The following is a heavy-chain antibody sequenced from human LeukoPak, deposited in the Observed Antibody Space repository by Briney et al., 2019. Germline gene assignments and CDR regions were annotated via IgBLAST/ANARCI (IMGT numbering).Heavy chain of an antibody. CDR3: AKGVFSSGWYKGAFDI. CDR2: IWHDGSKT. Sequence: GGSLRLSCAASGFTFSTYGMHWVRQAPGKGLDWVAVIWHDGSKTYYADSVKGRFTISRDNSKNTLYLQMNSLRAEDTAVYYCAKGVFSSGWYKGAFDIWGQGTMVTVSS. J-gene: IGHJ3*02. CDR1: GFTFSTYG. V-gene: IGHV3-33*06. D-gene: IGHD6-19*01.